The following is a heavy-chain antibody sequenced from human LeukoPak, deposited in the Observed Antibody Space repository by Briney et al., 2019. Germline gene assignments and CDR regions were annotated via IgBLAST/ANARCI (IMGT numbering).Heavy chain of an antibody. V-gene: IGHV4-4*02. J-gene: IGHJ4*02. Sequence: SETLSLTCAVSGGSISSSNWWSWVRQPPGKGLEWIGEIYHSGSTNYNPSLKSRVIISVDKSMKQFSLKLSSVTAADTAVYYCASVGYYDSSGYYYHQFDYWGQGTLVTVSS. CDR3: ASVGYYDSSGYYYHQFDY. D-gene: IGHD3-22*01. CDR1: GGSISSSNW. CDR2: IYHSGST.